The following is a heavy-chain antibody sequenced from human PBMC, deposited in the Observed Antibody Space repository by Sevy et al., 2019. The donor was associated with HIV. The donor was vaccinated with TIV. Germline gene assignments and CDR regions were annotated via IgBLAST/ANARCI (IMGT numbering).Heavy chain of an antibody. Sequence: SLKISCAASGFTFSDYYMSWIRQAPGKGLEWVSYISSSGSTIYYADSVKGRFTISRDNAKNSLYLQMNSLRAEDTAVYYCARDPGYSYGYYYGMDVWGQGTTVTVSS. CDR1: GFTFSDYY. V-gene: IGHV3-11*01. CDR2: ISSSGSTI. J-gene: IGHJ6*02. CDR3: ARDPGYSYGYYYGMDV. D-gene: IGHD5-18*01.